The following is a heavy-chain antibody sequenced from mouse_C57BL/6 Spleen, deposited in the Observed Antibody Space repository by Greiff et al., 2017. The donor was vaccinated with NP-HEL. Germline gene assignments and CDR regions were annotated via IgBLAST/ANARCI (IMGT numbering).Heavy chain of an antibody. CDR3: ARQAVVATYYAMDY. CDR1: GYTFTSYG. D-gene: IGHD1-1*01. CDR2: IYPRSGNT. Sequence: QVQLQQSGAELARPGASVKLSCKASGYTFTSYGISWVKQRTGQGLEWIGEIYPRSGNTYYNEKFKGKATLTADKSSSTAYMQLSSLTSEDSAVYYCARQAVVATYYAMDYWGQGTSVTVSS. J-gene: IGHJ4*01. V-gene: IGHV1-81*01.